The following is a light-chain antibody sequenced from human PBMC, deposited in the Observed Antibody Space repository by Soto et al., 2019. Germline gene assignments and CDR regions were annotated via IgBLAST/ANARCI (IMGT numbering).Light chain of an antibody. CDR2: SNT. CDR3: QSYDSSLTV. J-gene: IGLJ2*01. V-gene: IGLV1-40*01. CDR1: SSNIGATYD. Sequence: QSVLTQPPSVSGAPGQRVTIPCTGSSSNIGATYDVNWYQQLPGTAPKLLIYSNTKRPSGVPDRFSGSKSGSSASLAITGLQAEDEADYYCQSYDSSLTVFGGGTKLTVL.